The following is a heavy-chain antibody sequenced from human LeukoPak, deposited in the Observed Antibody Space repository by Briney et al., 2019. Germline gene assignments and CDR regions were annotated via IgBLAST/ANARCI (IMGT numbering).Heavy chain of an antibody. Sequence: GGSLRLSCAASGFTVSSNYMGWVRQAPGEGLEWVSVIYSGGSTYYADSVKGRFTISRDNSKNTLYLQMNSLRAEDTAVYYCARGGIAAAGPDYWGQGTLVTVSS. J-gene: IGHJ4*02. V-gene: IGHV3-53*01. CDR3: ARGGIAAAGPDY. CDR1: GFTVSSNY. CDR2: IYSGGST. D-gene: IGHD6-13*01.